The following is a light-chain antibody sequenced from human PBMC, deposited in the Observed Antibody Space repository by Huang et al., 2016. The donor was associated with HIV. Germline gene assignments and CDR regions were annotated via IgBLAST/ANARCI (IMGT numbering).Light chain of an antibody. J-gene: IGKJ1*01. CDR1: QGIANY. Sequence: DIQLTQSPSAMSASVGDRVSITCRASQGIANYLVWFQQRPGGAPKRLIYAASSLQSGVPSMFSGSGSRTKFTLTISVLQPEDFATYYCLQHHAYPRTFGQGTKVEV. V-gene: IGKV1-17*03. CDR3: LQHHAYPRT. CDR2: AAS.